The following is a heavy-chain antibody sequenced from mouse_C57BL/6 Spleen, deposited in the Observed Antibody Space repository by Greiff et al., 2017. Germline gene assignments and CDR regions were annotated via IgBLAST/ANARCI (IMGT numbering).Heavy chain of an antibody. J-gene: IGHJ4*01. V-gene: IGHV5-17*01. D-gene: IGHD2-5*01. CDR2: ISSGSSTI. CDR3: ARADYSNYAEGAMDY. CDR1: GFTFSDYG. Sequence: EVKVVESGGGLVKPGGSLKLSCAASGFTFSDYGMHWVRQAPEKGLEWVAYISSGSSTIYYADTVKGRFTISRDNAKNTLFLQMTSLRSEDTAMYYCARADYSNYAEGAMDYRGQGTSVTVSS.